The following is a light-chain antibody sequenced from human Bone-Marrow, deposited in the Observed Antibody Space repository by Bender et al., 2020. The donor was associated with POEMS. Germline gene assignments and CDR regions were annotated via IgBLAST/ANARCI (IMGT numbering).Light chain of an antibody. CDR1: TIGSKR. J-gene: IGLJ3*02. CDR2: DDD. CDR3: QVWDSSSDVWV. V-gene: IGLV3-21*02. Sequence: SFVLTQPPSVSVAPGQAAKITCGGDTIGSKRVHWYQQRPGQAPVLVVYDDDVRPSRLRDRFSGSSSGHTATLMISRVEAGDEAAYYCQVWDSSSDVWVFGAGTKLTVL.